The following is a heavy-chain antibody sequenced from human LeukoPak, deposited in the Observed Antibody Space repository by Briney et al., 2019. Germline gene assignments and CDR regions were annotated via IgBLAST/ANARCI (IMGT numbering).Heavy chain of an antibody. Sequence: PGGSLRLSCAASGFTVSSNYMSWVRQAPGKGLEWVSDIYSGGSTYYADSVKGRFTISRDNSKNTLYLQMNCLRAEDTAVYYCARDRDWLPLDYWGQGTLVTVSS. J-gene: IGHJ4*02. D-gene: IGHD3/OR15-3a*01. CDR2: IYSGGST. CDR3: ARDRDWLPLDY. V-gene: IGHV3-66*01. CDR1: GFTVSSNY.